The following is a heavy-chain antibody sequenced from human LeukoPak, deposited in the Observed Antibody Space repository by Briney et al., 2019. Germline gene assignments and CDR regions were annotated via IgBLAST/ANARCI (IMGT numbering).Heavy chain of an antibody. D-gene: IGHD6-19*01. Sequence: ASVKVSCKASGYTFTSYGISWVRQAPGQGLEWMGWISAYNGNTNYAQKLQGRVTMTTDTSTSTAYMELSSLRSEDTAVYYCARDAQTGYSSAPGAFDIWGQGTMVTVSS. V-gene: IGHV1-18*01. CDR1: GYTFTSYG. CDR3: ARDAQTGYSSAPGAFDI. CDR2: ISAYNGNT. J-gene: IGHJ3*02.